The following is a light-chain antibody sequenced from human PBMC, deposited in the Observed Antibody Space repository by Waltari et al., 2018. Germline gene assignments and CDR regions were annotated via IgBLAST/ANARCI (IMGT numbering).Light chain of an antibody. CDR1: TCAGSSGPL. Sequence: QAVVTQEPSLTVSPGGTVTSPCGSSTCAGSSGPLPHWFLPKPGQAPRTLLYATSNKHSWTPARFSGSLLGGKAALTLSGAQPEDEAEYYCFLNYNDAWVSGGGTKLTVL. CDR3: FLNYNDAWV. CDR2: ATS. V-gene: IGLV7-46*01. J-gene: IGLJ3*02.